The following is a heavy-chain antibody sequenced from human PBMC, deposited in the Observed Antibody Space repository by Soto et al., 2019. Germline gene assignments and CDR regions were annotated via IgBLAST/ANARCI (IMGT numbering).Heavy chain of an antibody. D-gene: IGHD2-15*01. Sequence: QVQLVQSGAEVKKPGSSVKVSCKASGGTFSSYAISWVRQAPGQGLEWMGGIIPIFGTANYAQKFQGRVTITADESMTTAYMELSSLRSEDTAVYYCAIVAHVLAATDDAFDIWGQGTMVTVSS. CDR3: AIVAHVLAATDDAFDI. CDR1: GGTFSSYA. CDR2: IIPIFGTA. J-gene: IGHJ3*02. V-gene: IGHV1-69*12.